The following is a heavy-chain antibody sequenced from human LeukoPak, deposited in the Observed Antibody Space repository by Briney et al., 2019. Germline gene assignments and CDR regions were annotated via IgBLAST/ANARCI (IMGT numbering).Heavy chain of an antibody. Sequence: ASVKVSCKASGYTFTGYYMHWVRQAPGQGLEWMERINPNSGGTNYAQKFQGRVTMTRDTSISTAYMELSRLRSDDTAVYYCARDVGYCSSTSCPGLYYGMDVWGLGTTVTVSS. CDR2: INPNSGGT. CDR3: ARDVGYCSSTSCPGLYYGMDV. D-gene: IGHD2-2*01. J-gene: IGHJ6*02. CDR1: GYTFTGYY. V-gene: IGHV1-2*06.